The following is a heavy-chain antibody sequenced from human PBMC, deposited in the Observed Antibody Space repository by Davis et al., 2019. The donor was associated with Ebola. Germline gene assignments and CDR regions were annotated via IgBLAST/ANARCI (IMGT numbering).Heavy chain of an antibody. CDR3: AAEGGGLRFLEWSKFDP. CDR2: ISAYNGNT. CDR1: GYTFTSYG. V-gene: IGHV1-18*01. Sequence: ASVKVSCKASGYTFTSYGISWVRQAPGQGLEWMGWISAYNGNTNYAQKLQGRVTMTTDTSTSTAYMELSSLRSEDTAVYYCAAEGGGLRFLEWSKFDPWGQGTLVTVSS. J-gene: IGHJ5*02. D-gene: IGHD3-3*01.